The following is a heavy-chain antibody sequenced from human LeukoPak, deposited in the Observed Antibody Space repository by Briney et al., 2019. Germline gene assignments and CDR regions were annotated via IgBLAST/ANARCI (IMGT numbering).Heavy chain of an antibody. J-gene: IGHJ4*02. CDR1: GYTLTELS. Sequence: GASVKVSCKVSGYTLTELSMHWVRQAPGKGLEWMGGFDPEDGETIYAQKFQGRVTITADKSTSTAYMGLSSLRSEDTAVYYCARFPQLGTYSDYWGQGTLVTVSS. CDR2: FDPEDGET. V-gene: IGHV1-24*01. CDR3: ARFPQLGTYSDY. D-gene: IGHD7-27*01.